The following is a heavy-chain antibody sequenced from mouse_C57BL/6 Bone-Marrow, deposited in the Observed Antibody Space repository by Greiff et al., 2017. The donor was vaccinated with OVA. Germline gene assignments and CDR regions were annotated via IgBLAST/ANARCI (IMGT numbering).Heavy chain of an antibody. J-gene: IGHJ2*01. Sequence: EVKVVESGGGLVQPGGSLSLSCAASGFTFTDYYMSWVRQPPGKALEWLGFIRNKANGYTTEYSASVKGRFTISRDNSQSILYLQMNALRAEGSATYYCARYGGYHNSDPQGLDYWGQGTTLTVSS. CDR2: IRNKANGYTT. CDR3: ARYGGYHNSDPQGLDY. V-gene: IGHV7-3*01. D-gene: IGHD6-1*01. CDR1: GFTFTDYY.